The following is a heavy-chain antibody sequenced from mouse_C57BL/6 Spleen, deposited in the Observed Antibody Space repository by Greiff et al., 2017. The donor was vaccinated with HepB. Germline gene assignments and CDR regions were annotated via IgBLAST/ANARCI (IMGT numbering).Heavy chain of an antibody. CDR1: GFNIKDYY. Sequence: VQLQQSGAELVRPGASVKLSCTASGFNIKDYYMHWVKQRPEQGLEWIGRIDPEDGDTEYAPKFQGKATMTADTSSNTAYLQLSSLTSEDTAVYDCATGDWSTTVVPFAYWGQGTLVTVSA. V-gene: IGHV14-1*01. CDR3: ATGDWSTTVVPFAY. D-gene: IGHD1-1*01. CDR2: IDPEDGDT. J-gene: IGHJ3*01.